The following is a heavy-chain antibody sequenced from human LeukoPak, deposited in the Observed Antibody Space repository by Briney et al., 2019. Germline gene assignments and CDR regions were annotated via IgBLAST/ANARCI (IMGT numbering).Heavy chain of an antibody. Sequence: SETLSLTCTVSGGSIISYYWSWIRQPPGKGLEWIGYIYYSGSTNYNPSLKSRVTISVDTSKNQFSLKLSSVTAADTAVYYCARGSALGSSWFFDYWGQGTLVTVSS. V-gene: IGHV4-59*01. CDR1: GGSIISYY. CDR3: ARGSALGSSWFFDY. J-gene: IGHJ4*02. CDR2: IYYSGST. D-gene: IGHD6-13*01.